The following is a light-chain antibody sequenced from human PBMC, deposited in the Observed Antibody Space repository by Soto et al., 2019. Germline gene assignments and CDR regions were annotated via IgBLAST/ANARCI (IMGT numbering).Light chain of an antibody. V-gene: IGKV3-11*01. CDR1: QSVSSY. CDR2: DAS. J-gene: IGKJ1*01. CDR3: QQRSNWPPYVT. Sequence: EIVLTQSPATLSLSPGERATLSCRASQSVSSYLAWYQQKPGQAPRLLIYDASNRATGIPARFSGSGSGTDFTLTISSLEPEDSAVYYCQQRSNWPPYVTFGQGTKVEIK.